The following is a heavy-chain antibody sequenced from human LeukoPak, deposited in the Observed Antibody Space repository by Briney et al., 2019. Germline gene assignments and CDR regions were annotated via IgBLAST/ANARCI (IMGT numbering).Heavy chain of an antibody. CDR2: IYYSGST. Sequence: SETLSLTCSVSIGSISSSNYHWGWVRQPPGKGLEGIGTIYYSGSTYYNPSLKSRVTISVDTSKNQFSLKLSSVTAADTAVYYCARLGSYYYDSHGSFFDYWGQGTLVTVSS. J-gene: IGHJ4*02. CDR1: IGSISSSNYH. CDR3: ARLGSYYYDSHGSFFDY. V-gene: IGHV4-39*01. D-gene: IGHD3-22*01.